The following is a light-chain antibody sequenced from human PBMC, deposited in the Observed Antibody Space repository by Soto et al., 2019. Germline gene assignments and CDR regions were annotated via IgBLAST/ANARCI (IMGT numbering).Light chain of an antibody. V-gene: IGKV3-15*01. CDR3: QQYNNWPRAT. J-gene: IGKJ4*01. CDR1: QSISSN. Sequence: EIVMTQSPATLSVSPVEIANLSCRASQSISSNLAWYQQKPGQAPRLLMFRTSSRATGFPARFSGSGSGTEFNLTISSLQSEDFGVYYCQQYNNWPRATFGGGTKVDIK. CDR2: RTS.